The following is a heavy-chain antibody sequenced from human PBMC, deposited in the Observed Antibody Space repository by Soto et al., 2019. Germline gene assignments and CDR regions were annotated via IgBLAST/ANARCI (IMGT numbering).Heavy chain of an antibody. Sequence: SETLSLTCAVYGGSFSGYYWSWIRQPPGKGLEWIGEIDHSGSTNYNPSLKSRVTISVDTSKNQFSLKLSSVTAADTAVYYCARGPTKSIAAAGTGWGQGTLVTVSS. CDR1: GGSFSGYY. CDR3: ARGPTKSIAAAGTG. D-gene: IGHD6-13*01. J-gene: IGHJ4*02. V-gene: IGHV4-34*01. CDR2: IDHSGST.